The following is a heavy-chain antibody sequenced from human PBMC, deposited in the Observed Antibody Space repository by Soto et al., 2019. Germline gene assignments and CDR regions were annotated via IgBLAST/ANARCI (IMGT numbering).Heavy chain of an antibody. Sequence: SETLSLTCGVSGGSTSSGDYCWSWLRQPPGKGLEWIGHIYNSAGTYTNPSLYSRVVMSADRSKNQISLKLTSVTAADTAVYYCARVRMDYYYYYYMDVWGKGTTVTVSS. CDR2: IYNSAGT. CDR3: ARVRMDYYYYYYMDV. V-gene: IGHV4-30-2*01. J-gene: IGHJ6*03. CDR1: GGSTSSGDYC.